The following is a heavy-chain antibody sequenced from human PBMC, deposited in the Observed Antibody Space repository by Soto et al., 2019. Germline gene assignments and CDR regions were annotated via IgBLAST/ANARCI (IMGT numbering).Heavy chain of an antibody. CDR1: GYSFTSYW. Sequence: GESLKISCKGSGYSFTSYWIGWVRQMPGKGLEWMGIIYPGDSDTRYSPSFQGQVTISADKSISTAYLQWSSLKASDTAMYYFARQGDTAMVTPLYYYYGMDVWGQGTTVTVSS. D-gene: IGHD5-18*01. CDR2: IYPGDSDT. CDR3: ARQGDTAMVTPLYYYYGMDV. V-gene: IGHV5-51*01. J-gene: IGHJ6*02.